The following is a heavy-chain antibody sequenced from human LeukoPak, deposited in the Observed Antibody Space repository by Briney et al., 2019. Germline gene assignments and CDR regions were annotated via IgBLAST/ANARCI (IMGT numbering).Heavy chain of an antibody. D-gene: IGHD5-24*01. CDR3: ARDSDGWCWAFDF. Sequence: SQTLSLTCAISGDSVSNNIATWNWIRQSPSRGLEWLGRTYYRSRWGNDYAISVKSRITINPDTSKNQFSLQLNSVTPEDTAVYYCARDSDGWCWAFDFWGQGTPVTVSS. CDR2: TYYRSRWGN. J-gene: IGHJ4*02. CDR1: GDSVSNNIAT. V-gene: IGHV6-1*01.